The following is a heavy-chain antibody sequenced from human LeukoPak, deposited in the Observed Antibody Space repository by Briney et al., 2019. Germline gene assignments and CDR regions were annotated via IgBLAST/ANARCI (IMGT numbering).Heavy chain of an antibody. D-gene: IGHD4-23*01. CDR2: ISGSGGST. CDR3: AKDSMTTVVTYKDYGMDV. V-gene: IGHV3-23*01. J-gene: IGHJ6*02. CDR1: GFTFSSYA. Sequence: PGGSLRLSCAASGFTFSSYAMSWVRQAPGKGLEWVSAISGSGGSTYYADSVKGRFTISRDNSKNTLYLQMNSLRAEDTAVYYCAKDSMTTVVTYKDYGMDVWGQGTTVTVSS.